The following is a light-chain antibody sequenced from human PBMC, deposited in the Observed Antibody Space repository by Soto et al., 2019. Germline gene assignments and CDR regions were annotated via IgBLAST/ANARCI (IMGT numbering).Light chain of an antibody. CDR2: VEGSGSD. CDR3: ETWDSRPWV. Sequence: QSVLTQSSSASASLGSSVKLTCTLSSGHSTYIIAWHQQQPGKAPRYLIKVEGSGSDNKGSGVPDRFSGSSSGADRYLTISNVQFEEEADYYCETWDSRPWVFGGGTKLTVL. V-gene: IGLV4-60*02. J-gene: IGLJ3*02. CDR1: SGHSTYI.